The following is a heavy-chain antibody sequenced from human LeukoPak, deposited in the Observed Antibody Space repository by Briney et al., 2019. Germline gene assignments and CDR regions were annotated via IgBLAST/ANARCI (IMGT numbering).Heavy chain of an antibody. CDR1: GFTFSSYS. J-gene: IGHJ4*02. Sequence: GGSPRLSCAASGFTFSSYSMNWVRQAPGKGLEWVSSISSSSSYIYYADSVKGRFTISRDNAKNSLYLQMNSLRAEDTAVYYCARDARMVRGVIISPLGYWGQGTLVTVSS. D-gene: IGHD3-10*01. CDR3: ARDARMVRGVIISPLGY. CDR2: ISSSSSYI. V-gene: IGHV3-21*01.